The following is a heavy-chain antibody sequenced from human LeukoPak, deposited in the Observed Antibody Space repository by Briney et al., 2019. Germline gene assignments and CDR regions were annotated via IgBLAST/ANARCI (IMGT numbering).Heavy chain of an antibody. CDR3: AKGSNDYVWGSYSLDAFDI. J-gene: IGHJ3*02. CDR1: GFTFSSYA. CDR2: ISGSGGST. D-gene: IGHD3-16*02. V-gene: IGHV3-23*01. Sequence: GGSLRLSCAASGFTFSSYAMSWVRQAPGKGLEWVSAISGSGGSTYYGDSVKGRFTISRDNSKNTLYLQMNSLRAEDTAVYYCAKGSNDYVWGSYSLDAFDIWGQGTMVTVSS.